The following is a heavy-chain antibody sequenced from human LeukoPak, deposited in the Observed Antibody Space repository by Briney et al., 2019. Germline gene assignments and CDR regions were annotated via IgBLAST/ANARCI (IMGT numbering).Heavy chain of an antibody. CDR3: AKDRSLVVVIAILFDY. CDR1: GFTFSSYA. V-gene: IGHV3-23*01. CDR2: ISGSGGST. D-gene: IGHD2-21*01. J-gene: IGHJ4*02. Sequence: GGSLRLSCAASGFTFSSYAMSWVLQAPGKGLEWVSAISGSGGSTYCADSVKGRFTISRDNSKNTLYLQMNSLRAEDTAVYYCAKDRSLVVVIAILFDYWGQGTLVTVSS.